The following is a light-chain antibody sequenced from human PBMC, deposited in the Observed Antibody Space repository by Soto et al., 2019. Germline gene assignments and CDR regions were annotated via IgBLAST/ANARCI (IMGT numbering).Light chain of an antibody. Sequence: EIVLTQSPGTLSLSPGERATLSCRASQSVSSSSLAWYQQKPGQAPRLLIYGASSRAPGIPDRFSGSGSGTDFTLTISRLELEDFAVYYCQQSGSSPRYTFGQGTKLEI. CDR2: GAS. J-gene: IGKJ2*01. CDR3: QQSGSSPRYT. V-gene: IGKV3-20*01. CDR1: QSVSSSS.